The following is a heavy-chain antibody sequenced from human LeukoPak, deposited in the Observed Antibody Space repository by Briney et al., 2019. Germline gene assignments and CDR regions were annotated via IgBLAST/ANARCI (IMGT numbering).Heavy chain of an antibody. Sequence: SETLSLTCTVSGGSISSSSYYWGWTRQPPGKGLEWIGSIYYSGSTYYNPSLKSRVTISVDTSKNQFSLKLSSVTAADTAVCYCASLPVGYAFDIWGQGTMVTVSS. V-gene: IGHV4-39*01. CDR3: ASLPVGYAFDI. CDR2: IYYSGST. CDR1: GGSISSSSYY. J-gene: IGHJ3*02. D-gene: IGHD2-15*01.